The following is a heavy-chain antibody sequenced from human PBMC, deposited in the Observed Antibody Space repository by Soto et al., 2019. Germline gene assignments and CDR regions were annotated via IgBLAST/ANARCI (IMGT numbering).Heavy chain of an antibody. CDR1: GFTFSSYA. J-gene: IGHJ6*02. D-gene: IGHD4-4*01. V-gene: IGHV3-30-3*01. CDR3: AREPRVDYSPNDYYYYGMDV. CDR2: ISYDGSNK. Sequence: GGSLRLSCAASGFTFSSYAMHWVRQAPGKGLEWVAVISYDGSNKYYADSVKGRFTISRDNSKNTLYLQMNSLRAEDTAVYYCAREPRVDYSPNDYYYYGMDVWGQGTTVTVSS.